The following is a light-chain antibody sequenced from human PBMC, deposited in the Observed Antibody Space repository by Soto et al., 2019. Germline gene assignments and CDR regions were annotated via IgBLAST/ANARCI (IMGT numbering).Light chain of an antibody. Sequence: QSVLTQPPSMSGTPGQRVTISCSGSSSNIADNTLNWYQQLPGTAPKLLIYNDNDRPSGVPDRFSGSKSGTSASLAISGLQSEDEADYYCAAWDDSLNGPVFGGGTKLTVL. CDR3: AAWDDSLNGPV. CDR1: SSNIADNT. CDR2: NDN. V-gene: IGLV1-44*01. J-gene: IGLJ2*01.